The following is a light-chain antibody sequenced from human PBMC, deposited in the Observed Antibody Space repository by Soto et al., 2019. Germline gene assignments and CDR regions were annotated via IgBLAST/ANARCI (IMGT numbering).Light chain of an antibody. CDR3: ISYTGSGTYV. CDR2: DVT. Sequence: QSVLTQPASVSGSPGQSITISFTGTSTDVGGYKYVSWYQQHPGKVPKLIIYDVTSRPSGVSDRFSGSKSGNTASLIISGLQAEDEADYYCISYTGSGTYVFGSGTKVTVL. V-gene: IGLV2-14*01. CDR1: STDVGGYKY. J-gene: IGLJ1*01.